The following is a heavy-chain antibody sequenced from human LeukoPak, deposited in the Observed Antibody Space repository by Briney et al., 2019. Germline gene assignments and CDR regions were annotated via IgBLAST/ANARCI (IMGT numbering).Heavy chain of an antibody. J-gene: IGHJ4*02. V-gene: IGHV1-2*02. CDR2: INPNSDGT. Sequence: ASVKVSCKASGYTFTGYYMHWVRQAPGQGLEWMGWINPNSDGTNYAQKFQGRVTMTRDTSISTAYMELSRLRSDDTAVYYCARDEDGTTVLDYWGQGTLVTVSS. CDR1: GYTFTGYY. CDR3: ARDEDGTTVLDY. D-gene: IGHD4-17*01.